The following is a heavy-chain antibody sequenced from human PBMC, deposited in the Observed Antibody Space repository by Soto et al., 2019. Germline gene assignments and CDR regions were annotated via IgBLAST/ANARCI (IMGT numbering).Heavy chain of an antibody. Sequence: PGGSLRLSCAASGFTFSSYGMHWVRQAPGKGLEWVAVIWYDGSNKYYADSVKGRFTISRDNSKNTLYLQMNSLRAEDTAVYYCARDRVVRGVKRGYYYYGMDVWGQGTTVTVSS. D-gene: IGHD3-10*01. CDR2: IWYDGSNK. V-gene: IGHV3-33*01. J-gene: IGHJ6*02. CDR1: GFTFSSYG. CDR3: ARDRVVRGVKRGYYYYGMDV.